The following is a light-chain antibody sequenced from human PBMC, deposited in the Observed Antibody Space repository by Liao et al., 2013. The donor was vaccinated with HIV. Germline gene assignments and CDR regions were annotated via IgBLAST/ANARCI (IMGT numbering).Light chain of an antibody. V-gene: IGLV3-1*01. Sequence: SYELTQPPSVSVSPGQTASLTCSGDRLGDKYASWYQQKPGQSPVLVIYQDTKRPSGIPERFSGSNSGNTATLTISGTQAMDEADYFCQAWDISTYVFGTGTKVTVL. J-gene: IGLJ1*01. CDR2: QDT. CDR3: QAWDISTYV. CDR1: RLGDKY.